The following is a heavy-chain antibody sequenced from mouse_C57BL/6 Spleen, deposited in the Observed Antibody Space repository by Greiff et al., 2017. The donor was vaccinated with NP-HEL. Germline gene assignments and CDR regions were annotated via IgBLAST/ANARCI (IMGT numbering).Heavy chain of an antibody. CDR1: GYAFSSYW. J-gene: IGHJ2*01. Sequence: VQLQQSGAELVKPGASVKISCKASGYAFSSYWMNWVKQRPGKGLEWIGQIYPGDGDTNYNGKFKGKATLTADKSSSTAYMQLSSLTSEDSAVYFCARWGQPYYFDYWGQGTTLTVSS. D-gene: IGHD6-1*01. CDR2: IYPGDGDT. CDR3: ARWGQPYYFDY. V-gene: IGHV1-80*01.